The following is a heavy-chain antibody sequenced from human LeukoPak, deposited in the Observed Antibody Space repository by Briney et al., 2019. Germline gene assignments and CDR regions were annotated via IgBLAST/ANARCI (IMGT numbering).Heavy chain of an antibody. CDR1: GGSFSGYY. CDR3: ARVGTCSGGSCYGMDV. Sequence: SETLSLTCAVYGGSFSGYYWSWIRQPPGKGLEWIGEINHSGSTNYNPSLKSRVTISVDTSKNQFSLKLSSVTAADTAVYYCARVGTCSGGSCYGMDVWGQGTTVTVSS. J-gene: IGHJ6*02. CDR2: INHSGST. D-gene: IGHD2-15*01. V-gene: IGHV4-34*01.